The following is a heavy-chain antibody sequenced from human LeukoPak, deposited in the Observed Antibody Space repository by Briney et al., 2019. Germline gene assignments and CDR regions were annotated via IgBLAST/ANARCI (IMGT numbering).Heavy chain of an antibody. CDR2: ISGDTSTT. CDR3: AKEATGYSFSDC. D-gene: IGHD1-26*01. Sequence: PGGSLRLSCAASGFPFSNYAMSWVRQAPGKGLECVSVISGDTSTTYYADSVKGRFTISRDNSRNTLYLQMNSLRAEDTAVYYCAKEATGYSFSDCWGQGTLVTVSS. V-gene: IGHV3-23*01. J-gene: IGHJ4*02. CDR1: GFPFSNYA.